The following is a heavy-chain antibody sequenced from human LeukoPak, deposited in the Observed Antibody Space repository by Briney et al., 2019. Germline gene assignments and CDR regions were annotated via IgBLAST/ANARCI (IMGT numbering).Heavy chain of an antibody. V-gene: IGHV7-4-1*01. D-gene: IGHD3-9*01. J-gene: IGHJ4*02. CDR2: INTNTGNP. CDR1: GYTFTSYA. CDR3: ARDRRNYDILTGYVH. Sequence: ASVKASCKASGYTFTSYAMNWVRQAPGQGLEWMGWINTNTGNPTYAQGFTGRFVFSLDTSVSTAYLQICSLKAEDTAVYYCARDRRNYDILTGYVHWGQGTLVTVSS.